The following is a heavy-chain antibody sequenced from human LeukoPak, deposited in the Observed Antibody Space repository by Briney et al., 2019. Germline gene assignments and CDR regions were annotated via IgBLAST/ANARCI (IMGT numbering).Heavy chain of an antibody. CDR1: GFTFSRYW. CDR2: IKEDGSEK. D-gene: IGHD6-13*01. J-gene: IGHJ5*02. CDR3: ARDSSDSSSWNVEDSWFDP. Sequence: GGSLRLSCAASGFTFSRYWISWVRQAPGKGLEWVANIKEDGSEKKYVDSVKGRFTISRANAKNTLYLQMNSLRPEDTGVYFCARDSSDSSSWNVEDSWFDPWGQGTLVTVSS. V-gene: IGHV3-7*01.